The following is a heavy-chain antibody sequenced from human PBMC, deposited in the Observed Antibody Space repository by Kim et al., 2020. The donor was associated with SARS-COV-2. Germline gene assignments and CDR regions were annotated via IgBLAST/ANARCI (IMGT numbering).Heavy chain of an antibody. CDR2: ISYDGSNK. J-gene: IGHJ4*02. Sequence: GGSLRLSCAASGFTFSSYGMPWVRQPPGKGLEWVAVISYDGSNKYYADSVKCRFTISRDNSKNTLYLQMNSMGPEDTAVYYCAKDGASAALVRGVIPHADSWGQGTLVTVSS. CDR1: GFTFSSYG. V-gene: IGHV3-30*18. CDR3: AKDGASAALVRGVIPHADS. D-gene: IGHD3-10*01.